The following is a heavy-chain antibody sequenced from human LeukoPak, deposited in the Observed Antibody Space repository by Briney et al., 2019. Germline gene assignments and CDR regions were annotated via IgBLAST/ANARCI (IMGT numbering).Heavy chain of an antibody. V-gene: IGHV3-74*01. Sequence: GGSLRLSCAASGFTFSNYWMHWVRQAPGKGLVWVSRLNTDGSSTSYADPVKGRFTISRDNAKNTLYLQMNSLRAENTAVYYCARYYGSGTYAVDYWGQGTLVTVSS. D-gene: IGHD3-10*01. CDR2: LNTDGSST. CDR3: ARYYGSGTYAVDY. J-gene: IGHJ4*02. CDR1: GFTFSNYW.